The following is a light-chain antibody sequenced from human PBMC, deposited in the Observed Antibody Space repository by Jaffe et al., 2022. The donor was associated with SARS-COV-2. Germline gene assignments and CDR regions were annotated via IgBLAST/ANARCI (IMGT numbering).Light chain of an antibody. V-gene: IGKV1-39*01. CDR3: QQSYSTPYT. CDR2: AAF. CDR1: QSISSY. J-gene: IGKJ2*01. Sequence: DIQMTQSPSSLSASVGDRVTITCRASQSISSYLNWYQQKPGKAPKLLIYAAFSLQSGVPSRFSGSESGTDFTLTISSLQPEDFASYYCQQSYSTPYTFGQGTKLEIK.